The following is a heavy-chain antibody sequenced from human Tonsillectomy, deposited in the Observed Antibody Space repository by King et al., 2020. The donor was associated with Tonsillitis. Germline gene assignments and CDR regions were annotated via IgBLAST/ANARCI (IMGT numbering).Heavy chain of an antibody. CDR2: IYHSGYT. Sequence: VQLQESGPGLVKPSETLSLTCVVSGYSMNSGFYWGWIRQTPGKGLEWIATIYHSGYTYHNPSLKTRVTISEDTSKNQFSLKLSSVTAADTAVYYCARDRGSTGFFDYWGQGTLVTVSS. J-gene: IGHJ4*02. D-gene: IGHD5-12*01. V-gene: IGHV4-38-2*02. CDR3: ARDRGSTGFFDY. CDR1: GYSMNSGFY.